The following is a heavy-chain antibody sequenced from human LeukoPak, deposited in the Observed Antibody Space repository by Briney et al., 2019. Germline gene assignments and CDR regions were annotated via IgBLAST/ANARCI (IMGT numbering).Heavy chain of an antibody. V-gene: IGHV4-4*02. D-gene: IGHD1-26*01. J-gene: IGHJ4*02. CDR3: ARDPVGAIPDDY. CDR2: IYHSGST. CDR1: GGSISSSNW. Sequence: SETLSLTCAVSGGSISSSNWWSWVRQPPGKGLEWIGEIYHSGSTNYNPSLKSRVAISVDKSKNQFSLKLSSVTAADTAVYYCARDPVGAIPDDYWGQGTLVTVSS.